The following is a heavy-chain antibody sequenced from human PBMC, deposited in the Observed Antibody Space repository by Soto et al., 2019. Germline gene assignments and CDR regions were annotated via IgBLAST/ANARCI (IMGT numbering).Heavy chain of an antibody. D-gene: IGHD5-18*01. CDR1: GFTFSSYS. Sequence: EVQLVESGGGLVQPGGSLRLSCAASGFTFSSYSMRWVRQAAGKGLEWVANINKNGGEKYYVDSVKGRFTISRDNAKNSLYRQMNSLRAEDTAVYYCARPWDTAMVSTWNYWGQGTLVTVSS. CDR2: INKNGGEK. V-gene: IGHV3-7*03. CDR3: ARPWDTAMVSTWNY. J-gene: IGHJ4*02.